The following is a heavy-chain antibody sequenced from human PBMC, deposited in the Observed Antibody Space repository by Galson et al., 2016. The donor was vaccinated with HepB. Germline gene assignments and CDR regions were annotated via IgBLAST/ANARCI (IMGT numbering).Heavy chain of an antibody. CDR1: GFTFSHYT. V-gene: IGHV3-21*01. D-gene: IGHD4-17*01. CDR3: AKGNGDYGIRRGLDV. J-gene: IGHJ6*02. CDR2: ISLSSNFI. Sequence: SLRLSCAASGFTFSHYTMNWVRQPPGKGLEWVSSISLSSNFIRYADSVKGRFTISRDNAKNSLFLQMSSLGPDDTAVYYCAKGNGDYGIRRGLDVWGQGTTVSVSS.